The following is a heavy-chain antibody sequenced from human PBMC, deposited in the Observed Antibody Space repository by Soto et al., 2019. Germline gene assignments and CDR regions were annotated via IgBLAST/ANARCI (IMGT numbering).Heavy chain of an antibody. V-gene: IGHV3-23*01. Sequence: EVQLLESGGGLVQPGGSLRLSCAGSGFTFRAYTMAWVRQAPGKGLEWVSGIDGRDGTYYADSVKGRFNISRDSSLNTLFLQMNSLRADDTAVYYCAKTGPVTARIRFDYWGQGALVTVSS. D-gene: IGHD2-21*02. CDR2: IDGRDGT. J-gene: IGHJ4*02. CDR1: GFTFRAYT. CDR3: AKTGPVTARIRFDY.